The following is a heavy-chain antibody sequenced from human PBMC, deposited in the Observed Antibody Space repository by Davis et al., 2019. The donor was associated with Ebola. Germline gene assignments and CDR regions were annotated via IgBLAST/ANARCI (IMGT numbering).Heavy chain of an antibody. CDR2: ISYDGSNK. V-gene: IGHV3-30*03. CDR3: ARETDYNTVTTGHYYYGMDV. D-gene: IGHD4-17*01. Sequence: GESLKISCAASGFTFSSYGMHWVRQAPGKGLEWVAVISYDGSNKYYADSVKGRFTISRDNSKNTLYLQMNSLRAEDTAVYYCARETDYNTVTTGHYYYGMDVWGQGTTVTVSS. J-gene: IGHJ6*02. CDR1: GFTFSSYG.